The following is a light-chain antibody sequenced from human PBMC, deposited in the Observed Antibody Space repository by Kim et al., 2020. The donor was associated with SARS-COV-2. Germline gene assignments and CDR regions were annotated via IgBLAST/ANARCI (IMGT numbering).Light chain of an antibody. Sequence: ALGQTVRLKCQGDSHRKYYATWYQQRPGQAPTLVLYGKYDRPSGIPDRFSGSASGNTASLTITGAQAEDEGDYYCSSRDSTGDHVVFGGGTQLTVL. CDR3: SSRDSTGDHVV. CDR1: SHRKYY. CDR2: GKY. J-gene: IGLJ3*02. V-gene: IGLV3-19*01.